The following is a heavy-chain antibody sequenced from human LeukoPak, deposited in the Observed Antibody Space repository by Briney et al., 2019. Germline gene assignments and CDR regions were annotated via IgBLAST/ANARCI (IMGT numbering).Heavy chain of an antibody. D-gene: IGHD3-10*01. CDR2: IYYSGST. V-gene: IGHV4-59*01. Sequence: PSESLSLTCTVSGGSISSYDWSWIRQPPGKGLEWIGYIYYSGSTNYNPSLKSRVTISVDTSKNQFSLKLNSVTAADTAVYYCARDRITMVRGALRYYGMDVWGQGTTVTVSS. CDR3: ARDRITMVRGALRYYGMDV. J-gene: IGHJ6*02. CDR1: GGSISSYD.